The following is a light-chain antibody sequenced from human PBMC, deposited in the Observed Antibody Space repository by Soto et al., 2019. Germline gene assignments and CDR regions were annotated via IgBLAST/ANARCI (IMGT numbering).Light chain of an antibody. CDR1: QSVGTW. V-gene: IGKV1-27*01. CDR3: QKYDRAPFT. J-gene: IGKJ3*01. Sequence: DIQMTQSPSTLSASVGGRVTITCRASQSVGTWVAWYQQKPGKAPKLLIYGASTLQFGVPARFSGSGSGTLFTLTINGLLPEDVATYYCQKYDRAPFTFGPGTKVDIK. CDR2: GAS.